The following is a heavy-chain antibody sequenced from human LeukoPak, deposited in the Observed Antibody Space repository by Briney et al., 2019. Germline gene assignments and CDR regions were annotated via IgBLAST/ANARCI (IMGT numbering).Heavy chain of an antibody. V-gene: IGHV5-51*01. CDR1: GYSFTSYW. CDR3: ARRPTYYDILTGHYLYYFDY. J-gene: IGHJ4*02. D-gene: IGHD3-9*01. CDR2: IDPDDSDI. Sequence: GESLKISCKGSGYSFTSYWIGWVRQMPRKGLEWMGIIDPDDSDIRYSPSFQGQVTISADKSISTAYLQWSSLKASDTAMYYCARRPTYYDILTGHYLYYFDYWGQGTLVTVSS.